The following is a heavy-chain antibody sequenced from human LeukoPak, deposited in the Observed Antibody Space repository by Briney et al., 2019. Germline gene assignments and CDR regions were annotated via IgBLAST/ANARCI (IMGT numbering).Heavy chain of an antibody. D-gene: IGHD3-3*01. Sequence: ASVKVSCKASGYTFTSYYMHWVRQAPGQGLEWMGIINPSGGSTSYAQKLQGRVTMTTDTSTSTAYMELRSLRSDDTAVYYCARDGQITIFGVGMGPRFDPWGQGTLVTVSS. CDR3: ARDGQITIFGVGMGPRFDP. J-gene: IGHJ5*02. CDR2: INPSGGST. CDR1: GYTFTSYY. V-gene: IGHV1-46*01.